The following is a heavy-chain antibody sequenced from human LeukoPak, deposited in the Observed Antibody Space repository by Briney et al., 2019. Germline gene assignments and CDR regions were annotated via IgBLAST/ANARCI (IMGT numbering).Heavy chain of an antibody. J-gene: IGHJ3*02. CDR1: GFSLSTSGVG. Sequence: SGPTLVNPTQTLTLTCTFSGFSLSTSGVGVGWIRQPPGKALEWLALIYWDDDKRYSPSLKRRLTITKDTSKKQVVLTMTNMDPVDTATYYCAQAYSISWYRGVDAFDIWGQGTMVTVSS. CDR2: IYWDDDK. D-gene: IGHD6-13*01. V-gene: IGHV2-5*02. CDR3: AQAYSISWYRGVDAFDI.